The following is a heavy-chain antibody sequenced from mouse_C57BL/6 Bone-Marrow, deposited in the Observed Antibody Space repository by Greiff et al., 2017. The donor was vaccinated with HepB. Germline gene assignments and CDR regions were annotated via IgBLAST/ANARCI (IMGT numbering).Heavy chain of an antibody. Sequence: QVHVKQPGPELVKPGASVKLSCKASGYTFTSYDINWVKQRPGQGLEWIGWIYPRDGSTKYNEKFKGKATLTVDTSSSTAYMELHSLTSEDSAVYFCARECLVRRYAMDYWGQGTSVTVSS. CDR1: GYTFTSYD. D-gene: IGHD2-10*02. J-gene: IGHJ4*01. V-gene: IGHV1-85*01. CDR2: IYPRDGST. CDR3: ARECLVRRYAMDY.